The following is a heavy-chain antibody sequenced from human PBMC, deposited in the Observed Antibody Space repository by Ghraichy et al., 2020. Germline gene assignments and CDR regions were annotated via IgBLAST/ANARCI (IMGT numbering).Heavy chain of an antibody. CDR2: IFPGDSDT. Sequence: GESLNISCKGSGYSFSSYWIGWVRQMPGKGLEWMGIIFPGDSDTRYSPSFQGQVTISADKSTNTAYLQWSSLKASDTAMYYCAKHTSYYYYGMDVWGQGTTVTVSS. V-gene: IGHV5-51*01. CDR1: GYSFSSYW. CDR3: AKHTSYYYYGMDV. J-gene: IGHJ6*02.